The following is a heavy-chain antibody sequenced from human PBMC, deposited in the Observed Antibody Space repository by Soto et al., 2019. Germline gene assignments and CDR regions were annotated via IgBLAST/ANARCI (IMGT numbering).Heavy chain of an antibody. CDR3: ARDPADILTGQLYYYGMDV. Sequence: ASVKVSCKASGYTFTGYYMHWVRQAPGQGLEWMGWINPNSGGTNYAQKFQGWVTMTRDTSISTAYMELSRLRSDDTAVYYCARDPADILTGQLYYYGMDVWGQGTTVTVSS. V-gene: IGHV1-2*04. CDR1: GYTFTGYY. J-gene: IGHJ6*02. D-gene: IGHD3-9*01. CDR2: INPNSGGT.